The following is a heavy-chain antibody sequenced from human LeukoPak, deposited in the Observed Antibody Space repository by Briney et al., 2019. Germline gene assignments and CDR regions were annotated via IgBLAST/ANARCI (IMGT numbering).Heavy chain of an antibody. Sequence: ASVKVSCKASGYTFNSYGITWVRQAPGQGLEWMGWISAYNGNTIYAQRLQGRVTMTTDTTTSTACMELRSLTSDDTAIYYCARAQRWLPLDYWGQGTLVTVSS. D-gene: IGHD5-24*01. V-gene: IGHV1-18*01. CDR1: GYTFNSYG. CDR2: ISAYNGNT. J-gene: IGHJ4*02. CDR3: ARAQRWLPLDY.